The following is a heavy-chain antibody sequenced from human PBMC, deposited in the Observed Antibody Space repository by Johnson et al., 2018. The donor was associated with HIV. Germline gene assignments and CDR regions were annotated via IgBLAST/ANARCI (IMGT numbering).Heavy chain of an antibody. V-gene: IGHV3-30-3*01. D-gene: IGHD6-19*01. CDR3: ARDRRYSSGWYGTDAFDV. CDR2: ISYDGSNK. J-gene: IGHJ3*01. Sequence: QVQLEESGGGVVQPGRSLRLSCAASGFTFSSYAMHWVRQAPGKGLEWVAVISYDGSNKYYADSVKGRFTISRDNSKNTLYLQMNSLRAEDTAVYYCARDRRYSSGWYGTDAFDVWGQGTMVIVSS. CDR1: GFTFSSYA.